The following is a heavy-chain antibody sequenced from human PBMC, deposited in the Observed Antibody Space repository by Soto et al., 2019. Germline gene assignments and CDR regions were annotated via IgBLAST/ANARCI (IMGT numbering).Heavy chain of an antibody. V-gene: IGHV1-24*01. Sequence: ASVKVSCEVSGYTLTDLSMHWVRQAPGKGLEWMGGFDPEDGETIYAQKFQGRVTMTEDTSTDTAYMELSSLRSEDTAVYYCATVGDYGVSYPLAWGQGTLVTVSS. J-gene: IGHJ5*02. D-gene: IGHD4-17*01. CDR2: FDPEDGET. CDR3: ATVGDYGVSYPLA. CDR1: GYTLTDLS.